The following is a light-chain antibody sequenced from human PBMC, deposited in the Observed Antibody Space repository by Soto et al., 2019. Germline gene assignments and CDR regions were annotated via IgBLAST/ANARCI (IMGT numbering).Light chain of an antibody. CDR3: QQYNSYQYT. CDR2: DAS. J-gene: IGKJ2*01. CDR1: QSISSR. Sequence: DIQMTPSPSTLSASVGDRVTITCRASQSISSRLAWYQQKPGKAPKLLIYDASSLESGVPSRFSGSGSGTEFTLTISSLQPDDFATYYCQQYNSYQYTFGQGTKLEIK. V-gene: IGKV1-5*01.